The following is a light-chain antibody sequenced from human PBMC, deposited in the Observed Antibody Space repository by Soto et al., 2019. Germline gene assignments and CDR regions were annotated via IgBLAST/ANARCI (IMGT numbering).Light chain of an antibody. V-gene: IGLV2-14*01. CDR1: SSDVGAYNY. CDR3: NSYTTTSTYV. CDR2: DVS. J-gene: IGLJ1*01. Sequence: QSVLTQPASVSGSPGQSSTISCTGTSSDVGAYNYVSWYQQHPGRAPKLMIFDVSNRPSGVSNRFSGSKSGNTASLTISGLQAEDEADYYCNSYTTTSTYVFGTGTKVTV.